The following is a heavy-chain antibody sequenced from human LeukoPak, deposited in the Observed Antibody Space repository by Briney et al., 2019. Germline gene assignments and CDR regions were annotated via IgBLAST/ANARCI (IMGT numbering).Heavy chain of an antibody. V-gene: IGHV3-30*02. CDR2: IRYDGSNK. Sequence: PGGSLRLSCAASGFTFSSYGMHWVRQAPGKGLEWVAFIRYDGSNKYYADSVKGRFTISRDNSKNTLYLQMNSLRAEDTAVYYCAKLSLRFLEWPEGSFDPWGQGTLVTVSS. J-gene: IGHJ5*02. CDR3: AKLSLRFLEWPEGSFDP. D-gene: IGHD3-3*01. CDR1: GFTFSSYG.